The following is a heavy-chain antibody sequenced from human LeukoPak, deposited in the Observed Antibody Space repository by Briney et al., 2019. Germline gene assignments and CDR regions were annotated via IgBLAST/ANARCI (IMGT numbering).Heavy chain of an antibody. CDR3: ARGGIVGATMANFDY. J-gene: IGHJ4*02. V-gene: IGHV1-69*13. D-gene: IGHD1-26*01. Sequence: SVKVSCKASGYTFTSYGISWVRQAPGQGLEWMGGIIPIFGTANYAQKFQGRVTITADESTSTAYMELSSLRSEDTAVYYCARGGIVGATMANFDYWGQGTLVTVSS. CDR1: GYTFTSYG. CDR2: IIPIFGTA.